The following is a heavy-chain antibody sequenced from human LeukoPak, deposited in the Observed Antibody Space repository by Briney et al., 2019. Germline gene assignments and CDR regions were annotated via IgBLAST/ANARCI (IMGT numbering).Heavy chain of an antibody. CDR3: ARGITIFGVVTFYYFDY. D-gene: IGHD3-3*01. CDR1: GYTFTYYY. Sequence: ASVKVSCKASGYTFTYYYIHWMRQAPGQGLEWMGWINPDTGDTSYAQNFQGRVTMTRDTSISTAYMELSRLRSDDTAVYYCARGITIFGVVTFYYFDYWGQGTLVTVSS. J-gene: IGHJ4*02. V-gene: IGHV1-2*02. CDR2: INPDTGDT.